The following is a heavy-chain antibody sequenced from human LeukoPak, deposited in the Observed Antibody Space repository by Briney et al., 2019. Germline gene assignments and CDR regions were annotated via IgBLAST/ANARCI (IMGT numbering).Heavy chain of an antibody. J-gene: IGHJ4*02. D-gene: IGHD4-17*01. CDR1: GGSFSGYY. CDR2: INHSGST. CDR3: GRAYGDYYFDY. Sequence: PSETLSLTCAVYGGSFSGYYWSWIRQPPGKGLEWIGEINHSGSTNYNPSLKSRVTISVDTSKNQFSLKLSYVTAADTAVYYCGRAYGDYYFDYWGQGTLVTVSS. V-gene: IGHV4-34*01.